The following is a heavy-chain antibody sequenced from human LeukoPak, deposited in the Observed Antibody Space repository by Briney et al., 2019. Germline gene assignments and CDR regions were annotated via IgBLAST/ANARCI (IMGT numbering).Heavy chain of an antibody. CDR2: IKSKTDGGTT. Sequence: PGGSLRLSCAASGSTFSNAWMSWVRQAPGKGLEWVGRIKSKTDGGTTDYAAPVKGRFTISRDDSKNTLYLQMNSLKTEDTAVYYCTTESYYDILTGYYHGDYWGQGTLVTVSS. CDR3: TTESYYDILTGYYHGDY. CDR1: GSTFSNAW. D-gene: IGHD3-9*01. V-gene: IGHV3-15*01. J-gene: IGHJ4*02.